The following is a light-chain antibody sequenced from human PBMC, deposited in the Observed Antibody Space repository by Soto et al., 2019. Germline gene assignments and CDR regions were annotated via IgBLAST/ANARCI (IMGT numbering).Light chain of an antibody. Sequence: DIQMTQSPSTLSASVGDRVTITCRASQSISSWLAWYQQKPGKAPKLLIYKASSLESGVPSRFSGSGSGTEFTVTISSLQPDDFATYYCQQYNSFPTFGQGNKVEIK. CDR2: KAS. J-gene: IGKJ1*01. CDR1: QSISSW. V-gene: IGKV1-5*03. CDR3: QQYNSFPT.